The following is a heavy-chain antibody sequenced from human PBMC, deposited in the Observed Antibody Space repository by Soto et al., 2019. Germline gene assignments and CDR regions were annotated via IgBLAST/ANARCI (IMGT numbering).Heavy chain of an antibody. Sequence: QVQLVESGGGVVQPGRSLRLSCAASGFTFSSYAMHWVRQAPGKGLEWVAVISSDGSNKYYADSVKGRFTISRDNSKNTLYLKMNSLRAEATAVYYCARFKGCSGGTCYSYFDYWGQGTLVTVSS. CDR3: ARFKGCSGGTCYSYFDY. J-gene: IGHJ4*02. V-gene: IGHV3-30-3*01. D-gene: IGHD2-15*01. CDR2: ISSDGSNK. CDR1: GFTFSSYA.